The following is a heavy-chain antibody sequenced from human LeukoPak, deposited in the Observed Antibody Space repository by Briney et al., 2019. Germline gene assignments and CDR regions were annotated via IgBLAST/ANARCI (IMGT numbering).Heavy chain of an antibody. CDR2: ISSSGSAI. V-gene: IGHV3-48*03. Sequence: GGSLRLSCAASGFTFSSYEMNWVRQAPGKGLEWVSKISSSGSAIYYADSVKGRFTISRDNAKSTLYLQMNSLRVEDTAVYYCARGGILGYWGQGTLVTVSS. J-gene: IGHJ4*02. D-gene: IGHD3-3*02. CDR3: ARGGILGY. CDR1: GFTFSSYE.